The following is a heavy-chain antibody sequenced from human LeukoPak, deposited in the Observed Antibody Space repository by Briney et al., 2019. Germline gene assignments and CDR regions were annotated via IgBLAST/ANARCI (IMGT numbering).Heavy chain of an antibody. CDR2: ISPYNGNT. D-gene: IGHD5-18*01. CDR1: GYTFTTFG. CDR3: ARDKGRAYSYGYVDY. V-gene: IGHV1-18*01. Sequence: ASVKVSCKTSGYTFTTFGINWVRQAPGQGLEWMGCISPYNGNTNYAQKLQGRVTMTTDTSTNTAYMELRSLRSDHTAVYYCARDKGRAYSYGYVDYWGQGTLVTVS. J-gene: IGHJ4*02.